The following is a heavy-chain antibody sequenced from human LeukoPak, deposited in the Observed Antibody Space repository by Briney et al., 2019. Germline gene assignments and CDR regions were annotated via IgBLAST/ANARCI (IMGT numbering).Heavy chain of an antibody. CDR3: AKTAYDSGGPLPGLYVFDI. CDR1: GFTFGNYG. V-gene: IGHV3-30*02. J-gene: IGHJ3*02. D-gene: IGHD3-10*01. CDR2: IRYDGTNK. Sequence: GGSLRLSCAASGFTFGNYGMHWVRQAPGKGLEWVAFIRYDGTNKYYTDSVKGRFTICRDNSKSTLYLQMNSLRPEDTAVYYCAKTAYDSGGPLPGLYVFDIWGQGTMVTVSS.